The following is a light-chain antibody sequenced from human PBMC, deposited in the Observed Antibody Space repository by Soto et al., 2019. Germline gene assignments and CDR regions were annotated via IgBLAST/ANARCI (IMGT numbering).Light chain of an antibody. Sequence: SVLQQPPSVSAAPGQKVTISCSGSNSNIGNNYVSWYQQLPGTAPKLLIYDNNKRPSGIPDRFSGSKSGTSATLGITGLQTGDEADYYCGAWDDSLSAVFGGGTKVTVL. J-gene: IGLJ2*01. CDR1: NSNIGNNY. V-gene: IGLV1-51*01. CDR2: DNN. CDR3: GAWDDSLSAV.